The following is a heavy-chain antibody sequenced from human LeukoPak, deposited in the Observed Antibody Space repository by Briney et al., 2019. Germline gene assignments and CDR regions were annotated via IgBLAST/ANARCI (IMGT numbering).Heavy chain of an antibody. D-gene: IGHD3-22*01. CDR2: ISAYNGNT. CDR3: ARGRDYYDSSGYAN. Sequence: ASVKVSCKASGYTFTSYGISWVRQAPGQGLEWMGWISAYNGNTNYAQKLQGRVTMTTDTSTSTAYMELSSLRSEDTAVYYCARGRDYYDSSGYANWGQGTLVTVSS. V-gene: IGHV1-18*01. CDR1: GYTFTSYG. J-gene: IGHJ4*02.